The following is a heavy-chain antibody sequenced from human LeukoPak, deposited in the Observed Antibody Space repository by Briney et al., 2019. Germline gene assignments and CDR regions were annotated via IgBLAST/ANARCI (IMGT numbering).Heavy chain of an antibody. Sequence: ASVKVSCKASGYTFASYGINWMRQAPGQGLEWMGWISVYNGNTNYAQNLQGRVTMTTDTSTSTAYMELRSLRSDDTAVYYCARIAVAHFDYWGQGTLVTVSS. J-gene: IGHJ4*02. V-gene: IGHV1-18*01. D-gene: IGHD6-19*01. CDR2: ISVYNGNT. CDR1: GYTFASYG. CDR3: ARIAVAHFDY.